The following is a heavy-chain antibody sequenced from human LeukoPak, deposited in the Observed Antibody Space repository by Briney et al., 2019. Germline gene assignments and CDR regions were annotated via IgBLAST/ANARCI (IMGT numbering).Heavy chain of an antibody. Sequence: GSSVKVSCKASGGTFSSYAISWVRQAPGQGLEWMGGIIPIFGTANYAQKFQGRVTITADESTSTAYMELSSLRSEDTAVYYCAREHDYGDPHDAFDIWGQGTMVTVPS. J-gene: IGHJ3*02. V-gene: IGHV1-69*01. CDR1: GGTFSSYA. CDR3: AREHDYGDPHDAFDI. CDR2: IIPIFGTA. D-gene: IGHD4-17*01.